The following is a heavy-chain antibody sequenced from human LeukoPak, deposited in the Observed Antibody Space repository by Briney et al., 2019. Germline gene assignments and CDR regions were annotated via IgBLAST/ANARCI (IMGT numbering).Heavy chain of an antibody. J-gene: IGHJ4*02. CDR1: GGSFSGYY. CDR3: ARGRRHFDY. V-gene: IGHV4-34*01. CDR2: INHSGST. Sequence: SETLSLTCAVYGGSFSGYYWSWIRQPPGKGLEWIGEINHSGSTNYNPSLKSRVTISVDTSKNQFSLKPSSVTAADTAVYYCARGRRHFDYWGQGTLVTVSS.